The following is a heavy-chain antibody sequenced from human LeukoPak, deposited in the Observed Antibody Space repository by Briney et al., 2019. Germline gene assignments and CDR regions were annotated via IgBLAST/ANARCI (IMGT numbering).Heavy chain of an antibody. Sequence: GGSLRLSCAASGLPLSGYSINWVRQAPGKGLEWVSYISSSGSAIYYVDSVKGRFTVSRDNAKNSLFLQMNSPRAEDAAVYYCVRVKGSYFDYWGQGALVTVSS. CDR1: GLPLSGYS. CDR2: ISSSGSAI. J-gene: IGHJ4*02. D-gene: IGHD2-15*01. CDR3: VRVKGSYFDY. V-gene: IGHV3-48*01.